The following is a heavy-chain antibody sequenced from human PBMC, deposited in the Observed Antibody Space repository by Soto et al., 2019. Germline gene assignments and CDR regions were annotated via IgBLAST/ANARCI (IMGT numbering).Heavy chain of an antibody. CDR2: IIPIFGTA. J-gene: IGHJ5*02. D-gene: IGHD3-10*01. Sequence: SVKVSCKASGGTFSSYAISWVRQAPGQGLEWMGGIIPIFGTANYAQKFQGRVTITADESTSTAYMELSSLRSEDTAVYYCARDPPYYGSGGHNWFDPWGQGTLVTVSS. CDR1: GGTFSSYA. CDR3: ARDPPYYGSGGHNWFDP. V-gene: IGHV1-69*13.